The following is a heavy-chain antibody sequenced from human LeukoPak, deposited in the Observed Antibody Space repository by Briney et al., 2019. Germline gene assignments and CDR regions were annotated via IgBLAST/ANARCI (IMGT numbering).Heavy chain of an antibody. J-gene: IGHJ4*02. V-gene: IGHV3-23*05. CDR2: IWRTGDWT. CDR1: GFIFRDCV. D-gene: IGHD4-17*01. CDR3: AKDRHDYGDYAFDS. Sequence: GGSLRLSCTASGFIFRDCVMSWVRRAPGKGPEWVAAIWRTGDWTHYVDSVKGRFTISRDNSKNTLYLQMNRLRVADTAIYYCAKDRHDYGDYAFDSWGQGTLVTVSS.